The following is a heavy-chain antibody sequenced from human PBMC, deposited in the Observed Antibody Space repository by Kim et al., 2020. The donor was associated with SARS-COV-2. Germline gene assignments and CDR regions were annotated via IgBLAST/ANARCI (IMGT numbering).Heavy chain of an antibody. Sequence: GESLKISCKGSGYSFTSYWISWVRQMPGKGLEWMGRIDPSDSYTNYSPSFQGHVTISADKSISTAYLQWSSLKASDTAMYYCARGEWDYGSGSYYKGWFDPWGQGTLVTVSS. CDR2: IDPSDSYT. D-gene: IGHD3-10*01. CDR1: GYSFTSYW. V-gene: IGHV5-10-1*01. J-gene: IGHJ5*02. CDR3: ARGEWDYGSGSYYKGWFDP.